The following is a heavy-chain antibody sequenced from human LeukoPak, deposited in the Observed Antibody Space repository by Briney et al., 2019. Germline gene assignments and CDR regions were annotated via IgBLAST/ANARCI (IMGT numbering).Heavy chain of an antibody. D-gene: IGHD4-17*01. CDR2: IYSGGST. J-gene: IGHJ6*03. CDR1: GFTVSSNY. Sequence: GGSLRLSCAASGFTVSSNYMSWVRQAPGKGLEWVSVIYSGGSTYYADSVKGRFTISRDNSKNTLYLQMNSLRAEDTAVYYCAKYYGDYAYYYYMDVWGKGTTVTVSS. CDR3: AKYYGDYAYYYYMDV. V-gene: IGHV3-53*01.